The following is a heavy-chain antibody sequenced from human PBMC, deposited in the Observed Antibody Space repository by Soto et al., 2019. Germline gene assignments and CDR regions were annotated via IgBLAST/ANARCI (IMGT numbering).Heavy chain of an antibody. D-gene: IGHD3-22*01. J-gene: IGHJ4*02. CDR2: IFYSGNT. CDR3: ARATYYYDSSGYSDRVLDY. V-gene: IGHV4-31*03. CDR1: GGSISSGGYY. Sequence: QVQLQESGPGLVKPSQTLSLTCTVSGGSISSGGYYWSWIRQHPGKGLEWIGYIFYSGNTYYTPSLKSRVTISVDMSKNQFSLKLSSVTAADTAVYYCARATYYYDSSGYSDRVLDYWGQGTLVTVSS.